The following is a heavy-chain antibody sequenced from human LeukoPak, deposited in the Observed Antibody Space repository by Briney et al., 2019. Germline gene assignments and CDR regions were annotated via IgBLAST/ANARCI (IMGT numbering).Heavy chain of an antibody. D-gene: IGHD2/OR15-2a*01. V-gene: IGHV3-53*01. Sequence: GGSLRLSCVVSGFSVSDHYMSWVRQAPGKGLQWLSVIFADDLTYYEDSSKGRFTISRDRSQNTLYLQMKSLRAEDAAVYYGARGAMSTFARFDSWGQGTLVSVSS. CDR3: ARGAMSTFARFDS. J-gene: IGHJ4*02. CDR2: IFADDLT. CDR1: GFSVSDHY.